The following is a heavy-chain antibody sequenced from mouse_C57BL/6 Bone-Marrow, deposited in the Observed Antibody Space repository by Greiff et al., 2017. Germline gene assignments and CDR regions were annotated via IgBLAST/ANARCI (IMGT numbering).Heavy chain of an antibody. J-gene: IGHJ3*01. CDR1: GYTFTSYG. CDR2: IYIGNGYT. CDR3: ARFGAYDYDGFAY. V-gene: IGHV1-58*01. D-gene: IGHD2-4*01. Sequence: VHVKQSGAELVRPGSSVKMSCKTSGYTFTSYGINWVKQRPGQGLEWIGYIYIGNGYTEYNEKFKGKATLTSDTSSSTAYMQLSSLTSEDSAIYFCARFGAYDYDGFAYWGQGTLVTVSA.